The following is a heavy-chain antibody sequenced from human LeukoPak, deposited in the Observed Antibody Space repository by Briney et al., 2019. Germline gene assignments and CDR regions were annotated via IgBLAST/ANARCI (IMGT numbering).Heavy chain of an antibody. CDR2: ISSSGSTI. D-gene: IGHD6-13*01. CDR3: SRVNPEAEGFDY. J-gene: IGHJ4*02. Sequence: GGSLRLSCAASGFTFSSYEMNWVRQAPGKGLEWVSYISSSGSTIYYADSVKGRFTISRENAKNSLYLQMNSLRAGDTAVYYCSRVNPEAEGFDYWGQGTLVTVSS. V-gene: IGHV3-48*03. CDR1: GFTFSSYE.